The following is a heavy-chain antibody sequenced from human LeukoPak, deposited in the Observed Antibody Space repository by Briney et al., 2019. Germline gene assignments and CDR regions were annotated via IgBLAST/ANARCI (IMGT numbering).Heavy chain of an antibody. CDR3: AKGSPGSPFDY. CDR1: GFTFSSYG. CDR2: IRYDGSNK. J-gene: IGHJ4*02. V-gene: IGHV3-33*06. D-gene: IGHD1-14*01. Sequence: QSGGSLRLSCAASGFTFSSYGMHWVRQAPGKGLEWVAVIRYDGSNKYYADSVKGRFTISRDNSKNTLYLQMNSLRAEDTAVYYCAKGSPGSPFDYWGQGTLVTVSS.